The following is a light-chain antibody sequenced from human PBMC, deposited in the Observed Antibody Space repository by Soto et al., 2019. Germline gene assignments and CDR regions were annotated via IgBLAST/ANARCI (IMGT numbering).Light chain of an antibody. J-gene: IGLJ1*01. CDR2: EVR. V-gene: IGLV2-14*01. CDR1: SSDVGDYNY. CDR3: SSYTSSSIYV. Sequence: QSVLSQPASGSGSPGQTINNSCTRTSSDVGDYNYVSWYQQVPGKAPKLMIYEVRKRPSGVSTRFSGSKSGITASLTISGLQAEDEADYCCSSYTSSSIYVFGTGTKVT.